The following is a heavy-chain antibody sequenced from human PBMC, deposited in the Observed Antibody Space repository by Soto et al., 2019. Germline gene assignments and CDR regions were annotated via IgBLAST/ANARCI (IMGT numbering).Heavy chain of an antibody. Sequence: SETLSLTCAVYGGSFSGYYWSWIRQPPGKGLEWIGEINHSGSTNYNPSLKSRVTISVDTSKNQFSLKLSSVAAADTAVYYCATTDSSGWNFDYWGQGTLVTVSS. D-gene: IGHD6-19*01. CDR2: INHSGST. CDR3: ATTDSSGWNFDY. V-gene: IGHV4-34*01. J-gene: IGHJ4*02. CDR1: GGSFSGYY.